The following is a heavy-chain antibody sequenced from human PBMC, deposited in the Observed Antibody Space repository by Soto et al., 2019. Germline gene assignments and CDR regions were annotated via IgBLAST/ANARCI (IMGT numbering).Heavy chain of an antibody. CDR2: IYHGGTT. J-gene: IGHJ4*02. V-gene: IGHV4-38-2*02. D-gene: IGHD2-21*01. Sequence: SETLSLTCTVSGYSISSGSYWAWIRQPPGKGPEWIASIYHGGTTFYNPSLKSRITISVDTSNNQFSLKLTSVTAADTAVYYCARTFWWRRGPFDYWGQGTLVTVSS. CDR3: ARTFWWRRGPFDY. CDR1: GYSISSGSY.